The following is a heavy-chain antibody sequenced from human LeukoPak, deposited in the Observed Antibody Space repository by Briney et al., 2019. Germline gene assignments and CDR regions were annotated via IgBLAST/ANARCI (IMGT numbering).Heavy chain of an antibody. CDR3: ARGLDHSNYYHNCYMDV. D-gene: IGHD4-11*01. V-gene: IGHV4-34*01. Sequence: SETLSLTCAVYGGSLSGYYWSWIRQPPGKGLEWIGEINHSGSTNYNPSLKSRVTISVDTSKNQFSLKLSSVTAADTAVYYCARGLDHSNYYHNCYMDVWGKGTTVTVSS. CDR1: GGSLSGYY. J-gene: IGHJ6*03. CDR2: INHSGST.